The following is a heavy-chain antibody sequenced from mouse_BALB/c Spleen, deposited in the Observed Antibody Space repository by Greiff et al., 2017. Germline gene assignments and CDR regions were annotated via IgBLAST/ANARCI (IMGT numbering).Heavy chain of an antibody. CDR1: GYTFTSYW. J-gene: IGHJ4*01. D-gene: IGHD2-14*01. Sequence: VQLQQSGAELAKPGASVKMSCKASGYTFTSYWMHWVKQRPGQGLEWIGYINPSTGYTEYNQKFKDKATLTADKSSSTAYMQLSSLTSEDSAVYYCARGEIGSTTLYYYAMDYWGQGTSVTVSS. CDR3: ARGEIGSTTLYYYAMDY. V-gene: IGHV1-7*01. CDR2: INPSTGYT.